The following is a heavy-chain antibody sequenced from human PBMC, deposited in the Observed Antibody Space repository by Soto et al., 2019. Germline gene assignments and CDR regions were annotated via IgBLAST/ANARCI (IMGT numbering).Heavy chain of an antibody. Sequence: SETLSLTCTVSGGSISSGDYYWSWIRQPPGKGLEWIGYIYYSGSTYYNPSLKSRVTISVDTSKNQYSLKLSSVTAADTAVYYCARDNYYDSSGPGIRSYYFDYWGQGTLVTVSS. V-gene: IGHV4-30-4*01. CDR2: IYYSGST. D-gene: IGHD3-22*01. CDR3: ARDNYYDSSGPGIRSYYFDY. J-gene: IGHJ4*02. CDR1: GGSISSGDYY.